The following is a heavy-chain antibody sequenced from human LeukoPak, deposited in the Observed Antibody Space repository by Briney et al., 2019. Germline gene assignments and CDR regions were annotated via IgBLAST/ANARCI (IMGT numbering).Heavy chain of an antibody. V-gene: IGHV4-30-4*08. CDR3: ARDSDYSNSWSYFDY. D-gene: IGHD4-11*01. CDR1: GGSISSGDYY. Sequence: SETLSLTRTVSGGSISSGDYYWSWIRQAPGKGLEWIGYSYYSGSTYYNPSLKSRVTISVDTSKNQFSLKLSSVTAADTAVYYCARDSDYSNSWSYFDYWGQGTLVTVSS. J-gene: IGHJ4*02. CDR2: SYYSGST.